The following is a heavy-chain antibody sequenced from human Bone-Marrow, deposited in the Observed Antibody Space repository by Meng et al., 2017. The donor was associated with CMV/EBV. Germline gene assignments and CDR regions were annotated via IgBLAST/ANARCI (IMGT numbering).Heavy chain of an antibody. J-gene: IGHJ3*02. D-gene: IGHD6-6*01. Sequence: SGPTLVKPTQTRTLTCTFSGFSLSTSGVGVGWIRQPPGKALEWLALIYWNDDKRYSPSLKSRLTITKDTSQNQVVLTMTNMDPVYTATYSCAHTGRGQLVYAFDIWGQGTMVTVSS. CDR2: IYWNDDK. CDR3: AHTGRGQLVYAFDI. CDR1: GFSLSTSGVG. V-gene: IGHV2-5*01.